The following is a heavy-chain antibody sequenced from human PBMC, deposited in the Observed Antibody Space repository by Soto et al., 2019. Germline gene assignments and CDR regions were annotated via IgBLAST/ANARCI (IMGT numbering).Heavy chain of an antibody. Sequence: PGGSLRLSCEASGFTFSSYAMHWVRQAPGKGLEWVAVISYDGGNKYYADSVKGRFTISRDNSKNTLYLQMNSLRAEDTAVYYCAREVGNYFDYWGQGTLVTVSS. V-gene: IGHV3-30-3*01. CDR1: GFTFSSYA. CDR3: AREVGNYFDY. CDR2: ISYDGGNK. D-gene: IGHD3-10*01. J-gene: IGHJ4*02.